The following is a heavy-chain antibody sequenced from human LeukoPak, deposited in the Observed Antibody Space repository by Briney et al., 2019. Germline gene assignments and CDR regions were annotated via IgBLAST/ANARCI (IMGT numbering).Heavy chain of an antibody. CDR2: ISATSRTI. CDR3: ARDRVRGGGTYYFDY. V-gene: IGHV3-48*02. D-gene: IGHD2-15*01. CDR1: GFTFSSYA. Sequence: PGGSLRLSCAASGFTFSSYAMSWVRQAPGKGLEWVSFISATSRTISYADSVKGRFTISRDNAKNSLYLLMNSLRDEDTALYYCARDRVRGGGTYYFDYWGQGIRVTVSS. J-gene: IGHJ4*02.